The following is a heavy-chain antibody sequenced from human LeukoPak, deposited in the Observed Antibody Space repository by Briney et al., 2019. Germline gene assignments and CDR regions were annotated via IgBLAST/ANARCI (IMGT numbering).Heavy chain of an antibody. CDR1: GYSLSSGYY. Sequence: SETLSLTCAVSGYSLSSGYYWGWIRQPPGKGLEWIGNIYYTGGTYYNPPLKGRVTISIDTSKHQFSLKLTSVTAADTAVYYCGREVGYSNYDSHWGQGTLVTVSS. D-gene: IGHD4-11*01. J-gene: IGHJ4*02. CDR2: IYYTGGT. V-gene: IGHV4-38-2*02. CDR3: GREVGYSNYDSH.